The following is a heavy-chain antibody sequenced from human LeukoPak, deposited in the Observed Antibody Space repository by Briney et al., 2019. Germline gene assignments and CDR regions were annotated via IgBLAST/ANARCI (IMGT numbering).Heavy chain of an antibody. Sequence: PGGSLRLSCAASGFTFRDYNMNWVRQAPGKGLEWVSVIYGGGSTYYTDSVKGRFTISRDNSKNTLYLQMNSLRAEDTAVYYCARLGSGWSVDYWGQGTLVTVSS. CDR1: GFTFRDYN. J-gene: IGHJ4*02. D-gene: IGHD6-19*01. CDR2: IYGGGST. CDR3: ARLGSGWSVDY. V-gene: IGHV3-66*04.